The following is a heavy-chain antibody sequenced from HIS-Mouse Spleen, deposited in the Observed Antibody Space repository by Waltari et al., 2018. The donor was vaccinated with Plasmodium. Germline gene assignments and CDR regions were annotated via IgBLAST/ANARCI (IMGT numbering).Heavy chain of an antibody. CDR3: ARLVVVASKDSY. V-gene: IGHV4-34*01. CDR2: INHSGST. Sequence: QVQLQQWGAGLLKPSETLSLTCAVYGGSFSGYYWSWIRQPPGKGLEWMGEINHSGSTNSNPALKSRVTIAVDTSKNQFSLKLSSVTAADTAVYYCARLVVVASKDSYWGQGTLVTVSA. D-gene: IGHD2-15*01. CDR1: GGSFSGYY. J-gene: IGHJ4*02.